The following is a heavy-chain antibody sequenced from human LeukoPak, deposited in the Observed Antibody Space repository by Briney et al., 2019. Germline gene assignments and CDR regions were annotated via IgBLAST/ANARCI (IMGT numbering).Heavy chain of an antibody. Sequence: GGSLRLSCAASGFTFSEYSLIWVRQAPGKGLEWVSSISSSSSYIYYADSVKGRFTISRDNAKNSLYLQMNSLRAEDTAVYYCARASAGGSGMDVWGQGTTVTVSS. D-gene: IGHD4-23*01. J-gene: IGHJ6*02. CDR3: ARASAGGSGMDV. V-gene: IGHV3-21*01. CDR1: GFTFSEYS. CDR2: ISSSSSYI.